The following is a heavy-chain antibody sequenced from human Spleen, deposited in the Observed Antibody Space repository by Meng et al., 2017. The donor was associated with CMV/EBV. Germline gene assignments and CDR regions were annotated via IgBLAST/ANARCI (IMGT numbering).Heavy chain of an antibody. V-gene: IGHV5-51*01. J-gene: IGHJ5*02. D-gene: IGHD2-2*01. CDR2: IYPYDSDT. CDR1: FPPYW. CDR3: VRHGGGYCRSTSCYLFDP. Sequence: FPPYWIGWVRQMPGKGLEWMGMIYPYDSDTIYSPSFQGQVTISADKSINTAYLQWSSLKASDTAMYYCVRHGGGYCRSTSCYLFDPWGQGTLVTVSS.